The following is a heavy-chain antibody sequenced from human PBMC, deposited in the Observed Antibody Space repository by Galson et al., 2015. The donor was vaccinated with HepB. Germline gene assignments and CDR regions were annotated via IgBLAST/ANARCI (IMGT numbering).Heavy chain of an antibody. V-gene: IGHV1-24*01. CDR1: GYTLTELF. CDR3: ATDGTRRGGGYYYYMDV. J-gene: IGHJ6*03. Sequence: SVKVSCKVSGYTLTELFMHWVRQAPGKGLEWMGGFDPEDGETIYAQKFQGRVTMTEDTSTDTAYMELSSLRSEDTAVYYCATDGTRRGGGYYYYMDVWGKGTTVTVSS. CDR2: FDPEDGET. D-gene: IGHD2-15*01.